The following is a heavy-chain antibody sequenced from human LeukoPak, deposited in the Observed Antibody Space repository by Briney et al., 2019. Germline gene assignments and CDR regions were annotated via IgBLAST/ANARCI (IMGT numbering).Heavy chain of an antibody. CDR3: ARDLSLGSGWYPSTGFDY. V-gene: IGHV3-23*01. D-gene: IGHD6-19*01. J-gene: IGHJ4*02. CDR2: ISGGAVST. CDR1: GFTFSTYA. Sequence: PGGSLRLSCAASGFTFSTYAMSWVRQAPGKGLEWVSGISGGAVSTYYADSVKGRFTISRDNTKNSLYLQMNSLRAEDTAVYYCARDLSLGSGWYPSTGFDYWGQGTLVTVSS.